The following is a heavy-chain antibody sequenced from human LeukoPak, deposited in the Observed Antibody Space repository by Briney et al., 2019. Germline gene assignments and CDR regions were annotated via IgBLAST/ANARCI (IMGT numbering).Heavy chain of an antibody. V-gene: IGHV4-34*01. J-gene: IGHJ4*02. D-gene: IGHD3-22*01. CDR1: GGSFSGYY. CDR2: INHSGST. CDR3: ARGRMDYDSSGYYVFGY. Sequence: SETLSLTCAVYGGSFSGYYWSWIRQPPGKGLEWIGEINHSGSTNYNPSLKSRVTISVDTSKNQFSLKLSSVTAADTAVYYCARGRMDYDSSGYYVFGYWGQGTLVTVSS.